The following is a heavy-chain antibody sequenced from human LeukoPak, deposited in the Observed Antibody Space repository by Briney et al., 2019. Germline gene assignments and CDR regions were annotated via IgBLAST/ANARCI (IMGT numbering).Heavy chain of an antibody. J-gene: IGHJ4*02. Sequence: SPSETLSLTCTASGGSMNTYYWSWIRQPPGKGLEWIGYIYYSGSTNYSPSLKSRVTISVDTSKNQFSLRLSSVTAADTAVYYCARTSVAGAGDYWGQGTLVTVSS. CDR3: ARTSVAGAGDY. D-gene: IGHD6-19*01. CDR2: IYYSGST. CDR1: GGSMNTYY. V-gene: IGHV4-59*01.